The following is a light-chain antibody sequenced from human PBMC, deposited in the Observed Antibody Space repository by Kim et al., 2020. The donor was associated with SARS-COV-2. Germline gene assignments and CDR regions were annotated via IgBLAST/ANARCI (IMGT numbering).Light chain of an antibody. V-gene: IGLV3-1*01. CDR3: QAWDSSTAWV. CDR1: KVEDKY. CDR2: QDS. J-gene: IGLJ3*02. Sequence: SPEQTSRNTFSGDKVEDKYACWYQQKPGQSPVLVIYQDSKRPSGIPERFSGSNSGNTATLTISGTQAMDEADYYCQAWDSSTAWVFGGGTQLTVL.